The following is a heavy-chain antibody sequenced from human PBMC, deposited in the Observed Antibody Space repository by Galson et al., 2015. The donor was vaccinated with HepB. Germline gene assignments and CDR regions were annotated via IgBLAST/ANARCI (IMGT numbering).Heavy chain of an antibody. CDR2: ISGSGGST. CDR3: AKDLLHVRVGATLHDAFDI. Sequence: SLRLSCAASGFTFSSYAMSWVRQAPGKGLEWVSAISGSGGSTYYADSVKGRFTISRDNSKNTLYLQMNSLRAEDTAVYYCAKDLLHVRVGATLHDAFDIWGQGTMVTVSS. D-gene: IGHD1-26*01. CDR1: GFTFSSYA. V-gene: IGHV3-23*01. J-gene: IGHJ3*02.